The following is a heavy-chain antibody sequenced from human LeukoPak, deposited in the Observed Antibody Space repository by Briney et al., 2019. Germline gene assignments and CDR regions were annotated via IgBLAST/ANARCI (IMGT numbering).Heavy chain of an antibody. CDR3: ARVDFWSGFDY. V-gene: IGHV4-59*01. CDR2: IYYSGST. D-gene: IGHD3-3*01. CDR1: GGSISSYY. Sequence: SETLSLTCSVSGGSISSYYWSWIRQSPGKGLEWIGYIYYSGSTNYNPSLKSRVTTSVDTSKNQFSLRLNSVTAADTAVYYCARVDFWSGFDYWGLGTLVTVSS. J-gene: IGHJ4*02.